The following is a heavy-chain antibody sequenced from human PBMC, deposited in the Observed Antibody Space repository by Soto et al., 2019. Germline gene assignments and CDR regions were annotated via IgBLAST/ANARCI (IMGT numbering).Heavy chain of an antibody. V-gene: IGHV3-9*01. CDR1: GFTFDDYA. CDR2: ISWNSGSI. J-gene: IGHJ4*02. D-gene: IGHD6-13*01. CDR3: AKDRVPLAAAGASHFDY. Sequence: DVQLVESGGGLVQPGRSLRLSCAASGFTFDDYAMHWVRQAPGKGLEWVSGISWNSGSIGYADSVKGRFTISRDNAKNSLYLQMNSLRAEDTALYYCAKDRVPLAAAGASHFDYWGQGTLVTVSS.